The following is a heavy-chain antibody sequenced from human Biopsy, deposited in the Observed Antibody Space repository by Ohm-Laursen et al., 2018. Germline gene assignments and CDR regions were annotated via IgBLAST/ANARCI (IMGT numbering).Heavy chain of an antibody. J-gene: IGHJ2*01. D-gene: IGHD1-26*01. CDR2: INPNSGGT. CDR3: ARGGLNYWYFDL. CDR1: GYTFTDSY. Sequence: ASVKVSCKASGYTFTDSYMHWVRQAPGQGLEWMGWINPNSGGTNYAQKFQGRVTMTRDTSMSTTYMELNRLRSDDTAVYYCARGGLNYWYFDLWGRGTLVTVSS. V-gene: IGHV1-2*02.